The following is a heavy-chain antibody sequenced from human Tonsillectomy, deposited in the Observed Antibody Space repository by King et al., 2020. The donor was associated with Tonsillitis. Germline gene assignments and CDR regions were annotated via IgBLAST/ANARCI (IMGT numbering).Heavy chain of an antibody. CDR2: ISYDGSNK. J-gene: IGHJ4*02. D-gene: IGHD6-13*01. Sequence: VQLVESGGGVVQPGRSLRLSCAASGFTFSSYGMHWVRQAPGKGLEWVAVISYDGSNKYYADSVKGRFTMSRNNSKKTLYLQMNSLRAEDTAVYYCARGGQQLVHPFDYWGQGTLVTVSS. CDR3: ARGGQQLVHPFDY. CDR1: GFTFSSYG. V-gene: IGHV3-30*03.